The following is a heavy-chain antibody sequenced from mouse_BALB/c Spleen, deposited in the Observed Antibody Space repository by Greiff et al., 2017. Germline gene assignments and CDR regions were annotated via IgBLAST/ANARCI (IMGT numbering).Heavy chain of an antibody. CDR2: INPGSGGT. V-gene: IGHV1-54*01. J-gene: IGHJ4*01. D-gene: IGHD2-4*01. CDR3: ARSDDYDGDYYAMDY. CDR1: GYAFTNYL. Sequence: VQLQQSGAELVRPGTSVKVSCKASGYAFTNYLIEWVKQRPGQGLEWIGVINPGSGGTNYNEKFKGKATLTADKSSSTAYMQLSSLTSDDSAVYFCARSDDYDGDYYAMDYWGQGTSVTVSS.